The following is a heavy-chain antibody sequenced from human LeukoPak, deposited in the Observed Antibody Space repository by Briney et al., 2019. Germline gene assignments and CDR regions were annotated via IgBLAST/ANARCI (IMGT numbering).Heavy chain of an antibody. V-gene: IGHV3-23*01. CDR1: GFTFSSYA. J-gene: IGHJ6*03. Sequence: GGSLRLSCAASGFTFSSYAMSWVRQAPGKGLEWVSAIGGSGGSTYYADSVKGRFTISRDNSKNTLYLQMNSLRAEDTAVYYCAKGGSSSSPYYYYYMDVWGKGTTVTVSS. D-gene: IGHD6-6*01. CDR3: AKGGSSSSPYYYYYMDV. CDR2: IGGSGGST.